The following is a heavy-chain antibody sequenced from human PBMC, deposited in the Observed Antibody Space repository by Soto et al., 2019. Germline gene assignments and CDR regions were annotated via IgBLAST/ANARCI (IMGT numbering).Heavy chain of an antibody. V-gene: IGHV1-69*12. D-gene: IGHD6-13*01. CDR2: IIPIFGTA. J-gene: IGHJ6*02. CDR3: ARVPVKQQLFHYYYYGMDV. CDR1: GGTFSSYA. Sequence: QVQLVQSGAEVKKPGSSVKVSCKASGGTFSSYAISWVRQAPGQGLEWMGGIIPIFGTANYAQKFQGRVTITADESTSTAYMELSSLRSEDTAVYYCARVPVKQQLFHYYYYGMDVWGQGTTVTVSS.